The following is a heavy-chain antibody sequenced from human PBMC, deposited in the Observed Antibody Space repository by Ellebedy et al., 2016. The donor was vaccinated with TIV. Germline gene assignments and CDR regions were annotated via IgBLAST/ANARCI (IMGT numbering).Heavy chain of an antibody. CDR2: IKQDGSEK. J-gene: IGHJ6*02. D-gene: IGHD4-11*01. CDR1: GFTFSSYW. Sequence: GGSLRLSXAASGFTFSSYWMSWVRQAPGKGLEWVANIKQDGSEKYYVDSVKGRFTISRDNAKNSLYLQMSSLRAEDTAVYYCARAPTVTTNYYYYGMDVWGQGTTVTVSS. CDR3: ARAPTVTTNYYYYGMDV. V-gene: IGHV3-7*03.